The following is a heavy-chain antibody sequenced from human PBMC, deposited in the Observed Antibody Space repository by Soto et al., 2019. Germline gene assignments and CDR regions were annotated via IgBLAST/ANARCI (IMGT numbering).Heavy chain of an antibody. J-gene: IGHJ4*02. CDR3: ARLSPTGRSSGWFDY. V-gene: IGHV4-34*01. CDR1: GGSFSGYY. D-gene: IGHD6-19*01. CDR2: INHSGST. Sequence: PSETLSLTCAVYGGSFSGYYWSWIRQPPGKGLEWIGEINHSGSTNYNPSLKSRVTISVDTSKNQFSLNLNSVTAADTAVYYCARLSPTGRSSGWFDYWGQGTLVTVSS.